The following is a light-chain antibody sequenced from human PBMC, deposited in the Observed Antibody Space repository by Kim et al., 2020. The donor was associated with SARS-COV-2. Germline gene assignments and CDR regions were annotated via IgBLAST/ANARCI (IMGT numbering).Light chain of an antibody. CDR2: DVS. V-gene: IGLV2-11*01. CDR1: SSDVGGYNY. Sequence: GQSVTISCTVTSSDVGGYNYVSWYQQHPGKAPKLMIYDVSKRPSGVPDRFSCSKSGNTASLTISGLQAEDEADYFCCSYAGSYTLVFGGGTQLTVL. CDR3: CSYAGSYTLV. J-gene: IGLJ3*02.